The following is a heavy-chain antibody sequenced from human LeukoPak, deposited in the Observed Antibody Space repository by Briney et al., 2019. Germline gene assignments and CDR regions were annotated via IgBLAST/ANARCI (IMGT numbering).Heavy chain of an antibody. CDR3: AATVTRGYFDY. CDR2: IYYSGST. J-gene: IGHJ4*02. V-gene: IGHV4-59*08. D-gene: IGHD4-17*01. CDR1: GGSISSYY. Sequence: TSETQSLTCTVSGGSISSYYWSWIRQPPGKGLEWIGYIYYSGSTNYNPSLKSRVTISVDTSKNQFSLKLSSVTAADTAVYYCAATVTRGYFDYWGQGTLVTVSS.